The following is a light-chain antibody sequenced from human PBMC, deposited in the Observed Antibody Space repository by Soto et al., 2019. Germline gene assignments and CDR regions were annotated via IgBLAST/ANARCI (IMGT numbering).Light chain of an antibody. J-gene: IGKJ2*01. V-gene: IGKV3-15*01. CDR1: QSVSSN. Sequence: ETVMTQSPATLSVSPGERATLSCRASQSVSSNLAWYQQTPGQAPRLLIYGASTRATGIPARFSGRGSGTEFTLTISSLQSEDFAVYYCQQYNNWPRTFGQGTKLEIK. CDR2: GAS. CDR3: QQYNNWPRT.